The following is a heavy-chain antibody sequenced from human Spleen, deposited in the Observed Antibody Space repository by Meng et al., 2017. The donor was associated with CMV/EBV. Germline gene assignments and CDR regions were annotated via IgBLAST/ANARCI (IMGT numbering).Heavy chain of an antibody. D-gene: IGHD2-2*01. CDR3: ARAMFCTTATCYGPLFDS. CDR1: GASINSGAYY. CDR2: IYFSGST. V-gene: IGHV4-30-4*02. J-gene: IGHJ5*01. Sequence: LRLSCTVSGASINSGAYYWSWIRQPPGKGLEWIGHIYFSGSTSYNPSLKSRITISEDTSKNQFSLKLTSVTATDTAVYYCARAMFCTTATCYGPLFDSWGQGALVTVSS.